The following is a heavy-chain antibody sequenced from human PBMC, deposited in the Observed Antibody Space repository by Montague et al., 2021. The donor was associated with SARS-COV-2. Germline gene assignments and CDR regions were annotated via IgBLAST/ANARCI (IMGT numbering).Heavy chain of an antibody. J-gene: IGHJ6*02. CDR3: ARGRLRYNGRDETSYYYGMDV. CDR1: GGSLSGYY. CDR2: INHSGST. Sequence: SETLSLTCAVYGGSLSGYYWSWIRQPPGKGLEWIGEINHSGSTNYNPSLKSRVTISLGTSKYQFSLTLSSVTAADTAVYYCARGRLRYNGRDETSYYYGMDVWGQGTTVTVSS. V-gene: IGHV4-34*01. D-gene: IGHD1-14*01.